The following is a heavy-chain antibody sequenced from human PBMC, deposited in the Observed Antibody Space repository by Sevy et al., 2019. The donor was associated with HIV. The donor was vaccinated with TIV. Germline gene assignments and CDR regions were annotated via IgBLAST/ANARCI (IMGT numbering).Heavy chain of an antibody. CDR2: IRYDGSDK. V-gene: IGHV3-30*02. CDR3: AKDLAGPGRRYFDY. D-gene: IGHD6-13*01. Sequence: GGSRLSCAASGFTFSNYGMHWVRQVPGKGLEWVTFIRYDGSDKYYAASVKGRFTISRDNSKNTLYLQMDSLRADDTAIYYCAKDLAGPGRRYFDYWGQGTLVTVSS. J-gene: IGHJ4*02. CDR1: GFTFSNYG.